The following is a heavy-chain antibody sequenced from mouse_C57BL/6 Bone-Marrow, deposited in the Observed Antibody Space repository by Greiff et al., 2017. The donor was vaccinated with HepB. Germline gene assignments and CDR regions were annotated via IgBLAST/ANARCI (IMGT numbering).Heavy chain of an antibody. V-gene: IGHV14-3*01. J-gene: IGHJ4*01. CDR2: IDPANGNT. Sequence: EVQGVESVAELVRPGASVKLSCTASGFNIKNTYMHWVKQRPEQGLEWIGRIDPANGNTKYAPKFQGKATITADTSSNTAYLQLSSLTSEDTAIYYCASPVGSPPMDYWGQGTSVTVSS. CDR3: ASPVGSPPMDY. CDR1: GFNIKNTY. D-gene: IGHD1-1*01.